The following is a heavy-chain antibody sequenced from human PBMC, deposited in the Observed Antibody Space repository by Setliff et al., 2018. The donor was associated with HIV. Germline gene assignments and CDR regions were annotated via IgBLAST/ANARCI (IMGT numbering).Heavy chain of an antibody. J-gene: IGHJ4*02. CDR1: GGTFSSYA. CDR2: IIPIFGTA. CDR3: ARANVPYSNFWSFSYSLPYYFDY. V-gene: IGHV1-69*05. D-gene: IGHD3-3*01. Sequence: GASVKVSCKASGGTFSSYAISWVRQAPGQGLEWMGGIIPIFGTANYAQKLQGRVTLTIDTSTSTVYMDLRSLTSDDTAAYYCARANVPYSNFWSFSYSLPYYFDYWGQGTLVTVSS.